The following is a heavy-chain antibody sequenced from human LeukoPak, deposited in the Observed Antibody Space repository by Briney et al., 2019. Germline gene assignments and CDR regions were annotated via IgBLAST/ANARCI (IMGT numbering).Heavy chain of an antibody. Sequence: PSETLSLTCAVYGGSFSGYYWSWIRQPPGKGLEWIGEINHSGSTNYNPSLKSRVTISVDTSKNQFSLKLSSVTAADTAVYYCARNMARGVNDYWGQGTLVTVSS. J-gene: IGHJ4*02. D-gene: IGHD3-10*01. CDR1: GGSFSGYY. CDR3: ARNMARGVNDY. CDR2: INHSGST. V-gene: IGHV4-34*01.